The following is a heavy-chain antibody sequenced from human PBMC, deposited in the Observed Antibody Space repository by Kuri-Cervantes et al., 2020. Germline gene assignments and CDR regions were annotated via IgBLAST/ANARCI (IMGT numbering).Heavy chain of an antibody. CDR3: ARSVAAAFRLTNGMDV. Sequence: ASVKVSCKASGYTFTSYAMHWVRQAPGQRLEWMGWINAGNGNTEYSQKFQGRVTITRDTSASTAYMELSSLRSEDTAVYYCARSVAAAFRLTNGMDVWGQGTTVTVSS. J-gene: IGHJ6*02. D-gene: IGHD6-13*01. CDR2: INAGNGNT. CDR1: GYTFTSYA. V-gene: IGHV1-3*01.